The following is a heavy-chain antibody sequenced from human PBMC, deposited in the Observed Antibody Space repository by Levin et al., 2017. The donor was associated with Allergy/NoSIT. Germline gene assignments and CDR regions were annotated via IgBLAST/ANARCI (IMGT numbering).Heavy chain of an antibody. Sequence: GGSLRLSCAASGFTFSDYYMSWIRQAPGKGLEWVSYISSSGSTIYYADSVKGRFTISRDNAKNSLYLQMNSLRAEDTAVYYCARDVGDSWLERRPPYYYYGMDVWGQGTTVTVSS. V-gene: IGHV3-11*01. CDR2: ISSSGSTI. CDR3: ARDVGDSWLERRPPYYYYGMDV. D-gene: IGHD1-1*01. CDR1: GFTFSDYY. J-gene: IGHJ6*02.